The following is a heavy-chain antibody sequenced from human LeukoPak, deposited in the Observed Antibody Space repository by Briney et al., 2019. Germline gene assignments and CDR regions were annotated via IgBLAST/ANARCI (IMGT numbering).Heavy chain of an antibody. Sequence: ASVKVSCKASGYTFTGYYVHWVRQAPGQGLEWMGWINPNSGGTNYAQKFQGRVTMTRDTSISTAYMELSRLRSDDTAVYYCAREDYYDSSGYYARVFQHWGQGTLVTVSS. D-gene: IGHD3-22*01. CDR3: AREDYYDSSGYYARVFQH. V-gene: IGHV1-2*02. CDR2: INPNSGGT. CDR1: GYTFTGYY. J-gene: IGHJ1*01.